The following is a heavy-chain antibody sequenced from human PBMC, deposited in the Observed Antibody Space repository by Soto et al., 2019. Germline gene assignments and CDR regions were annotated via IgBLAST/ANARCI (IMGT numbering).Heavy chain of an antibody. Sequence: SETLSLTCAVYGGSFSGYYWSWIRQPPGKGLEWIGEINHSGSTKYNPSIKSRVTISVDTSKNQFSLKLSSVTAADTAVYYCARDWAILLWFGEYTYNWFDPWGQGTLVTVSS. J-gene: IGHJ5*02. D-gene: IGHD3-10*01. CDR3: ARDWAILLWFGEYTYNWFDP. CDR2: INHSGST. V-gene: IGHV4-34*01. CDR1: GGSFSGYY.